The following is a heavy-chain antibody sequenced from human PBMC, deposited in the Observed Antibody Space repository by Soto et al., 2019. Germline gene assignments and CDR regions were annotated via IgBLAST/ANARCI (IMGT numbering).Heavy chain of an antibody. V-gene: IGHV3-15*01. J-gene: IGHJ4*02. CDR2: IRSNADGGTT. CDR1: GFPFIDAW. D-gene: IGHD3-16*01. Sequence: GGSLRLSXAASGFPFIDAWMSWVRQAPGKGLQWIGRIRSNADGGTTDLTAPVRDRFSISRDDSKNTLYLQMNSLKIDDTAVYFCSTALRRDSALGAYWGLGTLVTVSS. CDR3: STALRRDSALGAY.